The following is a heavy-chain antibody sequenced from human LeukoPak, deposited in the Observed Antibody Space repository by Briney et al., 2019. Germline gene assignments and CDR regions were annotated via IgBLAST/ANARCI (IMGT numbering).Heavy chain of an antibody. CDR3: ARDFYQRGD. CDR2: ISSSGSYI. Sequence: GGSLRLSCTASGFTLSSCGMNWVRQAPGKGLEWVSSISSSGSYIYYADSVKGRFTISRDNAKNTLYLQVSSLRADDTAIYYCARDFYQRGDWGQGTLVTVSS. V-gene: IGHV3-21*04. CDR1: GFTLSSCG. J-gene: IGHJ4*02. D-gene: IGHD2/OR15-2a*01.